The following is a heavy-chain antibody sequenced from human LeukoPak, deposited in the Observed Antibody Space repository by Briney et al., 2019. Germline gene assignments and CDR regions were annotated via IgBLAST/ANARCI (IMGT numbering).Heavy chain of an antibody. CDR1: GGSISSHY. Sequence: SETLSLTCTVSGGSISSHYWSWIRQPPGKGLEWIGYIYYSGSTNYNPSLKSRVTISVDTSKNQFSLKLSSVTAADTAVYYCARSPAPYYDFWSGYYATRYYHYMDVWGKGTTVTVSS. D-gene: IGHD3-3*01. V-gene: IGHV4-59*11. CDR2: IYYSGST. CDR3: ARSPAPYYDFWSGYYATRYYHYMDV. J-gene: IGHJ6*03.